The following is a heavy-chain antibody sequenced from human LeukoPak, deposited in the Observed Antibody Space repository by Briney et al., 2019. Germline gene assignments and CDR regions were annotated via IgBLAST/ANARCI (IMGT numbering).Heavy chain of an antibody. CDR3: AKVGYSSGWYRDY. CDR2: ISGSGGST. V-gene: IGHV3-23*01. Sequence: GGSLRLSCAASGFTFGSYAMSWVRQAPGKGLEWVSAISGSGGSTYYADSVKGRFTISRDNSKSTLYLQMNSLRAEDTAVYCCAKVGYSSGWYRDYWGQGTLVTVSS. D-gene: IGHD6-19*01. J-gene: IGHJ4*02. CDR1: GFTFGSYA.